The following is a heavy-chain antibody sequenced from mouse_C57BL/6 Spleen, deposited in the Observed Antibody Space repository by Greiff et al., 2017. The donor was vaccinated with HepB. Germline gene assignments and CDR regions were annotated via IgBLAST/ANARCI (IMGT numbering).Heavy chain of an antibody. CDR3: ARNYGSSYWYFDV. D-gene: IGHD1-1*01. CDR1: GYAFSSYW. J-gene: IGHJ1*03. CDR2: IYPGDGDT. Sequence: VQLQQSGAELVKPGASVKISCKASGYAFSSYWMNWVKQRPGKGLEWIGQIYPGDGDTNYNGKFKGKATLTADKSSSTAYMQLSSLTSEYSAVYFCARNYGSSYWYFDVWGTGTTVTVSS. V-gene: IGHV1-80*01.